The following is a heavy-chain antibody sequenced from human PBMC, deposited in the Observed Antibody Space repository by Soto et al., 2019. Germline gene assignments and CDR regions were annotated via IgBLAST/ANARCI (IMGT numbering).Heavy chain of an antibody. J-gene: IGHJ5*02. CDR1: GGSFSGYY. CDR2: INHSGST. V-gene: IGHV4-34*01. Sequence: SETLSLTCAVYGGSFSGYYWSWIRQPPGKGLEWIGEINHSGSTNYNPSLKSRVTISVDTSKNQFSLKLSSVTAADTAVYYCARLLYYGSGSYYMNWFDPWGQGTLVTVSS. CDR3: ARLLYYGSGSYYMNWFDP. D-gene: IGHD3-10*01.